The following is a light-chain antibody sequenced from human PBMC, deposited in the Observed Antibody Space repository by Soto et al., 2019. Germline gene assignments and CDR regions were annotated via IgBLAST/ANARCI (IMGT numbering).Light chain of an antibody. CDR3: QQGYSIHALT. CDR2: DVS. J-gene: IGKJ4*02. V-gene: IGKV1-39*01. Sequence: DIQMTQSPASLSASIGDRVTMSCRASQTISSYLHWYQHKPGRAPRLLISDVSTLQSGVSVRFRGSGSETEFTLTITYVQTEDFEIYYCQQGYSIHALTFGGGTKLELK. CDR1: QTISSY.